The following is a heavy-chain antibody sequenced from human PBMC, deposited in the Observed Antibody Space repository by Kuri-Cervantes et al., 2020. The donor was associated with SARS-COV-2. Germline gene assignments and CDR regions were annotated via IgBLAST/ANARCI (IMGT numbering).Heavy chain of an antibody. CDR3: AKDLCSSTSCSTYDAFDI. D-gene: IGHD2-2*01. CDR2: ISSSSSYI. CDR1: GFTFSSYS. J-gene: IGHJ3*02. Sequence: GESLKISCAASGFTFSSYSMNWVRQAPGKGLEWVSSISSSSSYIYYADSVKGRFTISRDNSKNTLYLQMNNLRAEDTAVYYCAKDLCSSTSCSTYDAFDIWGQGTMVTVSS. V-gene: IGHV3-21*04.